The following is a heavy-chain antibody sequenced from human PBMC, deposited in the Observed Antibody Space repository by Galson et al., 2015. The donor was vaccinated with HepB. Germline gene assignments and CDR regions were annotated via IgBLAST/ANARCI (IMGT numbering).Heavy chain of an antibody. CDR2: ISYDGSDK. V-gene: IGHV3-30*03. Sequence: SLRLSCAASGFSFTSYGMLWVRQAPGKGLEWVAVISYDGSDKYYADSVRGRFTIPRDNFKKTLYLQMNILRVEDTAVYYCATGYDSSGYWDGNFDYWGQGTLVIVSS. CDR3: ATGYDSSGYWDGNFDY. D-gene: IGHD3-22*01. CDR1: GFSFTSYG. J-gene: IGHJ4*02.